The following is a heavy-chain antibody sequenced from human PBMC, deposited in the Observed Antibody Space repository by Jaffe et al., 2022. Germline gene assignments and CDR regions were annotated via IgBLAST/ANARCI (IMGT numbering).Heavy chain of an antibody. Sequence: EVQLLESGGGLVQPGGSLRLSCAASGFTFSSYAMSWVRQAPGKGLEWVSAISGSGGSTYYADSVKGRFTISRDNSKNTLYLQMNSLRAEDTAVYYCAKGQYCSSTSCYQRYYYYYMDVWGKGTTVTVSS. CDR2: ISGSGGST. D-gene: IGHD2-2*01. J-gene: IGHJ6*03. V-gene: IGHV3-23*01. CDR3: AKGQYCSSTSCYQRYYYYYMDV. CDR1: GFTFSSYA.